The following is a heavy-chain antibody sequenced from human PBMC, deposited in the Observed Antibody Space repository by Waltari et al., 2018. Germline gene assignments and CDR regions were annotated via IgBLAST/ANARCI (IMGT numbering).Heavy chain of an antibody. J-gene: IGHJ5*02. CDR2: IYSSGSS. CDR3: ARGGLTMLSNWFDP. Sequence: QVHLQEPAPGLVTPPQTLSLTCSVPGRSTNTYYWIWIWQPPGKGLEYIGYIYSSGSSNYNPSFKSRVTISLDMSKNQFSLKLTSVTAADTAVYYCARGGLTMLSNWFDPWGQGTLVTVSS. D-gene: IGHD3-10*01. CDR1: GRSTNTYY. V-gene: IGHV4-59*01.